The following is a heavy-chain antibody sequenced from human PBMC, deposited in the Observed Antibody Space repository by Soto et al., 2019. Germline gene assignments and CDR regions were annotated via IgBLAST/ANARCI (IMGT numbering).Heavy chain of an antibody. Sequence: EVQLLESGGGLVKPGESLRLSCAASGSTFSRHAMNWVRQAPGKGLEWVSGISASGSSASSADSVKGRFTVSRDNSKNTLYLQVNSLRAEDTAVYYCAQWAGSASSNDFCSGPFDYWGQGTLVTVSS. D-gene: IGHD3-3*01. V-gene: IGHV3-23*01. CDR2: ISASGSSA. CDR1: GSTFSRHA. CDR3: AQWAGSASSNDFCSGPFDY. J-gene: IGHJ4*02.